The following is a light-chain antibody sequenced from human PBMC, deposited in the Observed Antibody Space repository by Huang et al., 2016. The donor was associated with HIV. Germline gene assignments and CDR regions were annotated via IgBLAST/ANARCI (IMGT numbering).Light chain of an antibody. CDR2: LGS. J-gene: IGKJ2*01. CDR3: MEALKTPYT. V-gene: IGKV2-28*01. Sequence: DIVMIQSPLSLPVTPGEPASISCRSSQSLLHTNAYNYLDWYLQKPGQSPHLLTYLGSSRASGVPDRFSGGGAGTRFSLNISRVEAEDAGIYYCMEALKTPYTFGQGTKLEIK. CDR1: QSLLHTNAYNY.